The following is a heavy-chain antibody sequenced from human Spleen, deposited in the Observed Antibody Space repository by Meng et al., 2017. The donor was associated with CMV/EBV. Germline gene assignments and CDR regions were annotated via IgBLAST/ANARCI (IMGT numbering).Heavy chain of an antibody. CDR2: ISDGST. D-gene: IGHD1-26*01. CDR3: TKGRGLLASASNY. Sequence: LSCAASGFTFSSYAMSWVRQAPGKGLEWVSEISDGSTYYADSVKGRFTISRDNSKNTLYLQMNSLRAEDTAIYYCTKGRGLLASASNYWGQGTLVTVSS. J-gene: IGHJ4*02. V-gene: IGHV3-23*01. CDR1: GFTFSSYA.